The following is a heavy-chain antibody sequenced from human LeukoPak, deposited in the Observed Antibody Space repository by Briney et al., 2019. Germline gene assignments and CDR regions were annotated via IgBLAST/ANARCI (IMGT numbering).Heavy chain of an antibody. V-gene: IGHV4-31*03. CDR1: GDSITSGSYY. Sequence: PSETLSLTCTVSGDSITSGSYYWAWIRQHPGKGLEWIGYIYTGGTHYNPSLKSRLTISVDTSENHFSLKLSSVTAADTAIYFCARAPGAFDIWGRGTMVTVSS. J-gene: IGHJ3*02. CDR2: IYTGGT. CDR3: ARAPGAFDI.